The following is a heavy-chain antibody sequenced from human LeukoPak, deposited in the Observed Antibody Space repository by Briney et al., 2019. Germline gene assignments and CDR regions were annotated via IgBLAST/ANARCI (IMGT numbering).Heavy chain of an antibody. J-gene: IGHJ3*02. Sequence: SVKVSCKASGGTFSSYTISWVRQAPGQGLEWMGRIIPILGIANYAQKFQGRVTITADKSTSTAYMELSSLRSEDTGVYYCASLSPNDFWSGYLVPDAFDIWGQGTMVTVSS. D-gene: IGHD3-3*01. CDR2: IIPILGIA. V-gene: IGHV1-69*02. CDR3: ASLSPNDFWSGYLVPDAFDI. CDR1: GGTFSSYT.